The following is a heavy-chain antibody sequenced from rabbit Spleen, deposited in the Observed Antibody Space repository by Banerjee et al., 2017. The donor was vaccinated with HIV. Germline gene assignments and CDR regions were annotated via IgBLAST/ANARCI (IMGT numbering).Heavy chain of an antibody. CDR2: IYTGSSGSS. CDR1: GFSFSSSYW. J-gene: IGHJ6*01. V-gene: IGHV1S45*01. CDR3: ARDGAGGSYFAL. D-gene: IGHD8-1*01. Sequence: QQQLEESGGGLVKPGGTLTLTCKASGFSFSSSYWICWVRQAPGKGLEWIACIYTGSSGSSYYANWAKGRFTISKTSSTTVFLQMTSLTAADTATYFCARDGAGGSYFALWGPGTLVTVS.